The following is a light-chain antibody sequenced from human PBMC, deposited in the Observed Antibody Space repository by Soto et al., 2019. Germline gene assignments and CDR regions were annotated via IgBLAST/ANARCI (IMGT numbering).Light chain of an antibody. CDR2: ENH. V-gene: IGLV1-51*02. J-gene: IGLJ2*01. CDR3: GTWDSSLSAV. Sequence: QAVVTQPPSVSAAPGQKVTISCSGSSSNIGNNYVSWYQQLPGTAPKLLIYENHKRPSGIPDRFSGSKSGTSATLGITGLQTGDEADYYCGTWDSSLSAVFGGGTKLTVL. CDR1: SSNIGNNY.